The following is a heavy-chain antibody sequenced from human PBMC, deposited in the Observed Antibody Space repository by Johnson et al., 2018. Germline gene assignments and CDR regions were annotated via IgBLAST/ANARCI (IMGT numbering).Heavy chain of an antibody. D-gene: IGHD2-2*01. Sequence: VQLVQSGGGLVKPGGSLRLSCAASGFTFSTSRMNWVRQAPGKGLEWVSSISSSGTYIYYADSLKGRFTISRDNAKNSLYLQMNSLSAEDTAFYYCARPMVVVVGPAASTYSIVWTTDAFGIWGHGTMVTVSS. CDR1: GFTFSTSR. V-gene: IGHV3-21*01. J-gene: IGHJ3*02. CDR2: ISSSGTYI. CDR3: ARPMVVVVGPAASTYSIVWTTDAFGI.